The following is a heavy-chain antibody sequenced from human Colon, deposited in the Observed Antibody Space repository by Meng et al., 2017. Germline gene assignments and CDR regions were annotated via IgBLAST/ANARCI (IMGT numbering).Heavy chain of an antibody. Sequence: GGSLRLSCAASGFSLSGYWMSWVRQAPGKGLEWVANIRQDGSETHYVDSVKGRFTISRDNGRHSIYLQMNSLRADDTALYYCARGGGTDWFDPWGPGTLVTVSS. D-gene: IGHD1-1*01. CDR2: IRQDGSET. J-gene: IGHJ5*02. CDR3: ARGGGTDWFDP. V-gene: IGHV3-7*01. CDR1: GFSLSGYW.